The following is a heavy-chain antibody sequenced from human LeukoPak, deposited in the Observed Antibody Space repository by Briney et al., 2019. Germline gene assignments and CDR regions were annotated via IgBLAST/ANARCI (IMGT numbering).Heavy chain of an antibody. D-gene: IGHD3/OR15-3a*01. CDR2: IYTNGRDT. CDR1: GFIFRNYG. CDR3: AHLVWEYVGGLDV. V-gene: IGHV3-23*05. Sequence: GGSLRLSCAASGFIFRNYGMTWVRQAPGKGLEWVSGIYTNGRDTRYADSVKGRFTISRDNSKNTLYLQMHSLRVEDTAVYYCAHLVWEYVGGLDVWGQGTTVTVSS. J-gene: IGHJ6*02.